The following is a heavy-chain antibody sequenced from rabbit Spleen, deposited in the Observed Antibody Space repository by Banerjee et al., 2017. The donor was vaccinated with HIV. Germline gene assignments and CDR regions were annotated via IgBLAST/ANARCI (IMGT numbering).Heavy chain of an antibody. CDR2: AYAGSSGST. Sequence: QSLEESGGGLVKPGISLTLTCKASGFSFNSGYDMCWVRQAPGKGLEWVACAYAGSSGSTYSATWAKGRFTVSKTSSTTVTLQMTSLTAADTATYFCARDAGTSFSPYGMDLWGPGTLVTVS. J-gene: IGHJ6*01. CDR1: GFSFNSGYD. V-gene: IGHV1S40*01. CDR3: ARDAGTSFSPYGMDL. D-gene: IGHD8-1*01.